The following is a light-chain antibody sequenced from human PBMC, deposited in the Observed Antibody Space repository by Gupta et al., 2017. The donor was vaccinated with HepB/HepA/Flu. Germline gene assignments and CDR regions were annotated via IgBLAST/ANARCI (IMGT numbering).Light chain of an antibody. Sequence: NFMLTQPQSVSESPGKTETISCTRSGGSLASNYVQGFQQRPASGPTTGIDGYDQRPSGVPDRFSFSVASSANSASLTISGLEADDEADYYCQSLDNSYPYGVFGNGTKLTVL. CDR1: GGSLASNY. J-gene: IGLJ1*01. CDR3: QSLDNSYPYGV. V-gene: IGLV6-57*03. CDR2: GYD.